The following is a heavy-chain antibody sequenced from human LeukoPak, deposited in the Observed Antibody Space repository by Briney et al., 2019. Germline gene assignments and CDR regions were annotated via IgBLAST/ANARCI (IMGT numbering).Heavy chain of an antibody. V-gene: IGHV3-74*01. D-gene: IGHD3-22*01. CDR2: INSDGSRT. Sequence: GGSLRLSCAASGVTFSSYWMHWVRQAPGKGLVWVSRINSDGSRTNYADSVKGRFTISRDNAKNTLYLQMNSLRAEDTAVYYCARDPSYFDSSGYPSAVDYWGQGTLVTVSS. J-gene: IGHJ4*02. CDR1: GVTFSSYW. CDR3: ARDPSYFDSSGYPSAVDY.